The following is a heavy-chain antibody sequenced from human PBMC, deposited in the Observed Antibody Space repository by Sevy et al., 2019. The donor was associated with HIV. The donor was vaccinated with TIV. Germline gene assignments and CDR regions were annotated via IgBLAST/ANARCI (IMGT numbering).Heavy chain of an antibody. Sequence: GGSLRLSCAASGFSFDDYAVHWVRQAPGKGLEWVSSISWNSGTIDYADSVKGRFTISRDNARNLLYLQMNSLRAEDTALYYCVRAIAADGSFWGQGTLVTVSS. J-gene: IGHJ4*02. V-gene: IGHV3-9*01. CDR1: GFSFDDYA. CDR3: VRAIAADGSF. D-gene: IGHD6-13*01. CDR2: ISWNSGTI.